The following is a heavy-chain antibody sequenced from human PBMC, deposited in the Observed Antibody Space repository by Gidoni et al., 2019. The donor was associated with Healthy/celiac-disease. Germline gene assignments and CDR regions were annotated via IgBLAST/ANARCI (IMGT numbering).Heavy chain of an antibody. CDR1: GFTFSSYG. Sequence: QVQLVESGGGVVQPGRSLRLSCAASGFTFSSYGMHWVRQAPGKGLEWVAVIWYDGSNKYYADSVKGRFTISRDNSKNTLYLQMNSLRAEDTAVYYCARRKDPTGDDAFDIWGQGTMVTVSS. J-gene: IGHJ3*02. CDR2: IWYDGSNK. V-gene: IGHV3-33*01. CDR3: ARRKDPTGDDAFDI. D-gene: IGHD7-27*01.